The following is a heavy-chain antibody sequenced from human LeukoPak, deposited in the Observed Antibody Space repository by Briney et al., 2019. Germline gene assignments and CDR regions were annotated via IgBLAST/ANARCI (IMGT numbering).Heavy chain of an antibody. CDR1: GYSFTSYW. D-gene: IGHD3-22*01. CDR3: ARLPRQGSSGLGWLDP. CDR2: IYPGDSDT. Sequence: GESLKISCKGSGYSFTSYWIGWVRQMPGKGLKWMGIIYPGDSDTRYSPSFQGQVTISADKSISTAYLQWRSLKASDSAMYYCARLPRQGSSGLGWLDPWGQGTLVTVSS. J-gene: IGHJ5*02. V-gene: IGHV5-51*01.